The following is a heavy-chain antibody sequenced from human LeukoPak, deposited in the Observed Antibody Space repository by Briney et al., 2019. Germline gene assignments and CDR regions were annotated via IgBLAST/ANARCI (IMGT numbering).Heavy chain of an antibody. CDR2: ISYDGSNK. D-gene: IGHD4-17*01. V-gene: IGHV3-30-3*01. CDR1: GFTFSSYA. J-gene: IGHJ4*02. Sequence: QPGGSLRLSCAASGFTFSSYAMHWVRQAPGKGLEWVAVISYDGSNKYYADSVKGRFTISRDNSKNTLYLQMNSLRAEDTAVYYCARARGDYLYYFDYWAREPWSPSPQ. CDR3: ARARGDYLYYFDY.